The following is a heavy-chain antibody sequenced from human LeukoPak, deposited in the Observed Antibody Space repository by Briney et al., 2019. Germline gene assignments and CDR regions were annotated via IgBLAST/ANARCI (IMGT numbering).Heavy chain of an antibody. D-gene: IGHD1-26*01. CDR3: ARALRETPFDY. CDR1: GYTFTSYD. Sequence: GASVKVSCKASGYTFTSYDINWMRQATGQGLEWMGWMNPNSGNTGYAQKFQGRVTITADESTSTAYMELSSLRSEDTAVYYCARALRETPFDYWGQGTLVTVSS. CDR2: MNPNSGNT. J-gene: IGHJ4*02. V-gene: IGHV1-8*01.